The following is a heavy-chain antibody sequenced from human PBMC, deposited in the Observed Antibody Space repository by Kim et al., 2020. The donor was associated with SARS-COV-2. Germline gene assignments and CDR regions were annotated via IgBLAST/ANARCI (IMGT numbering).Heavy chain of an antibody. Sequence: GGSLRLSCAASGFTFSNYGVSWVRQAPGKGLEWVSAISFGGVTDYADTVRGRIITSRDNPKSTVYLQMNSLRAGDTAVYYCAGICCTTSCSDDYWGQGSLVTVYS. J-gene: IGHJ4*02. V-gene: IGHV3-23*01. CDR1: GFTFSNYG. CDR3: AGICCTTSCSDDY. CDR2: ISFGGVT. D-gene: IGHD2-2*01.